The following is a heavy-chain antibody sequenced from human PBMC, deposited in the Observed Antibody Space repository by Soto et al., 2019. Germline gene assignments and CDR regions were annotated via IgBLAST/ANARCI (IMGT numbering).Heavy chain of an antibody. CDR1: GFTFSSYA. J-gene: IGHJ4*02. CDR2: ISYEASNK. CDR3: ARESPDYFFDY. Sequence: WGSLRLSCAASGFTFSSYAMHWVRQAPGKGLEWVAFISYEASNKYYADSVKGRFTISRDNSKNTLYLQMDSLRAEDTAVYYCARESPDYFFDYWGQGTLVTVSS. V-gene: IGHV3-30-3*01.